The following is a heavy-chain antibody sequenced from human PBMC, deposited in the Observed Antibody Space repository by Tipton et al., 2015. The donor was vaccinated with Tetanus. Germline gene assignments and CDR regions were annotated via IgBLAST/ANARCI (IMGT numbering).Heavy chain of an antibody. CDR3: ARNVYTVTNDAFDI. Sequence: TLSLTCSVSGASLRSGDYNWSWIRQPPGKGLEWIAFIHHSGLAFSKPSLKSRVSISIDTSQNQFSLRLTSVTAADTAVYFCARNVYTVTNDAFDIWGHGTLVNVSS. CDR2: IHHSGLA. V-gene: IGHV4-30-4*08. J-gene: IGHJ3*02. D-gene: IGHD4-11*01. CDR1: GASLRSGDYN.